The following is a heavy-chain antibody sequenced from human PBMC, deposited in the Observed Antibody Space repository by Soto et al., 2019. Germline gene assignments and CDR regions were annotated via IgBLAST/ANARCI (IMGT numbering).Heavy chain of an antibody. CDR3: ARIAVAGTGRNYYYGMDV. CDR2: IDWDDDK. CDR1: GGSISSYY. Sequence: TLSLTCTVSGGSISSYYWSWIRQPPGKALEWLALIDWDDDKYYSTSLKTRLTISKDTSKNQVVLTMTNMDPVDTATYYCARIAVAGTGRNYYYGMDVWGQGTTVTVSS. D-gene: IGHD6-19*01. V-gene: IGHV2-70*18. J-gene: IGHJ6*02.